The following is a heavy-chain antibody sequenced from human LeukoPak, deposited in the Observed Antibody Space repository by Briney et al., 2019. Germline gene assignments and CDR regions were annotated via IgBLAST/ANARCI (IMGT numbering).Heavy chain of an antibody. J-gene: IGHJ4*02. V-gene: IGHV3-21*01. CDR1: GFTFSSCS. CDR3: ATAGRGYSYRSPRSGFDY. D-gene: IGHD5-18*01. CDR2: ISSSSSYI. Sequence: PGGSLRLSCAASGFTFSSCSMNWVRQAPGKGLEWVSSISSSSSYIYYADSVKGRFTISRDNAKNSLYLQMNSLRAEDTAVYYCATAGRGYSYRSPRSGFDYWGQGTLVTVSS.